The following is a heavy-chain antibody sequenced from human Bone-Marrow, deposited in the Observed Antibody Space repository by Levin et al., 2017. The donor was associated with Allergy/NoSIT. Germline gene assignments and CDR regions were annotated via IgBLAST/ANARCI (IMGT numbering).Heavy chain of an antibody. CDR2: MNSDGSQI. V-gene: IGHV3-7*04. D-gene: IGHD3-10*01. Sequence: GGSLRLSCVGSGFMFSNSWMTWVRQAPGNGLEWVADMNSDGSQIHQVGSLKGRFTISRDNAKASLYLQMNSLRVEDTAIYYCARDRGWTSYDVWGQGTLVTVSS. CDR3: ARDRGWTSYDV. J-gene: IGHJ3*01. CDR1: GFMFSNSW.